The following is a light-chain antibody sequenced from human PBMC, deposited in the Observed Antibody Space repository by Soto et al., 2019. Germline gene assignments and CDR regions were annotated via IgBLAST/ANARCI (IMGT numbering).Light chain of an antibody. V-gene: IGLV2-14*03. J-gene: IGLJ1*01. CDR1: SSDVGGYNY. CDR2: DVN. CDR3: SSYTTSSTLGV. Sequence: QSVLTRPASVSGAAGQAITISCTGTSSDVGGYNYVSWYQQHPGKAPKLMIYDVNNRPSGVSNRFSGSKSGNTASLTISGLQAEDEADYYCSSYTTSSTLGVFGTGTKVTVL.